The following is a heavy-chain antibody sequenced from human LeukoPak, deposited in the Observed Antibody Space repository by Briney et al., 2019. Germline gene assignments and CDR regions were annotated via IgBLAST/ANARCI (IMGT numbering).Heavy chain of an antibody. CDR1: GYTFTSYY. Sequence: ASVKVSCKASGYTFTSYYMHWVRQAPGQGLEWVGIINPSGGSTSYAQKFQGRVTMTRDTSTSTVYMELSSLRSEDTAVYYCARCIVVVPAAKGPFDPWGQGTLVTVSS. D-gene: IGHD2-2*01. CDR3: ARCIVVVPAAKGPFDP. CDR2: INPSGGST. V-gene: IGHV1-46*03. J-gene: IGHJ5*02.